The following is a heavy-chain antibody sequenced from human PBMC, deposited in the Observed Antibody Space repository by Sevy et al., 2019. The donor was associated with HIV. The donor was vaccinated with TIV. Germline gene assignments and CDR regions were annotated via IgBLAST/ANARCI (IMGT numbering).Heavy chain of an antibody. CDR3: ITDPEYRGYDEEVINYYYYGMDV. CDR2: IKSEIDGGAI. Sequence: GGSLRLSCAASGFTFSSAWMSWVRQAPGKGLEWVGRIKSEIDGGAIDYAAPVKGRFSRSREDSKNTVYLQMKSLKTEDTADYYCITDPEYRGYDEEVINYYYYGMDVWGQGTTVTVSS. CDR1: GFTFSSAW. V-gene: IGHV3-15*01. D-gene: IGHD5-12*01. J-gene: IGHJ6*02.